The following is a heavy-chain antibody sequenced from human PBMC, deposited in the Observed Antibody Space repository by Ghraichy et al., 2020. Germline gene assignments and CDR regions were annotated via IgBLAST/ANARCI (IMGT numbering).Heavy chain of an antibody. V-gene: IGHV3-23*01. J-gene: IGHJ6*02. D-gene: IGHD3-3*01. CDR1: GFTFSSYA. CDR2: VSGSGGNT. CDR3: AKGRKYIDFWCGYSKDVMDV. Sequence: GGSLRLSCAASGFTFSSYAMSWVRQAPGKGLEWVSTVSGSGGNTYYADSVKGRFTISRDNSKNTLYLQMNTLRAEDTAVFYCAKGRKYIDFWCGYSKDVMDVWGQGTTVTVSS.